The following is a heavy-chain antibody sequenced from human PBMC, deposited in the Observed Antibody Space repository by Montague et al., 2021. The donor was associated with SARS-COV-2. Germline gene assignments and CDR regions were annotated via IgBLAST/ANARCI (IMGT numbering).Heavy chain of an antibody. D-gene: IGHD6-19*01. Sequence: TLSLTCSVSGASISGANDYWTWLRQPAGKGLEWIGHISTSGSSSYNPSLKSRVTIILDTSKQQFSLELTSVTAADTAVYYCARDRRGMAMAGRAYYYYYMDVWGKGTTVTVSS. CDR3: ARDRRGMAMAGRAYYYYYMDV. CDR2: ISTSGSS. CDR1: GASISGANDY. V-gene: IGHV4-61*09. J-gene: IGHJ6*03.